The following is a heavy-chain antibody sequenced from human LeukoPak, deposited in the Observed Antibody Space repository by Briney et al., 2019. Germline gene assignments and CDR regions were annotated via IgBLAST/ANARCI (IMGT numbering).Heavy chain of an antibody. Sequence: SETLSLTCTVSGGSISRYYWSWIRQPPGKGLEWIGYIYYSGSTNYNPSLKSRVTISVDTSKNQFSLKLSSVTAADTAVYYCARGENYYGSGSYSPADAFDIWGQGTMVTVSS. CDR1: GGSISRYY. D-gene: IGHD3-10*01. CDR2: IYYSGST. V-gene: IGHV4-59*08. J-gene: IGHJ3*02. CDR3: ARGENYYGSGSYSPADAFDI.